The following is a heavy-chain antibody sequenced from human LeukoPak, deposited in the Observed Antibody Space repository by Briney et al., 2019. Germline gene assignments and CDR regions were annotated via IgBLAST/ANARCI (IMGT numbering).Heavy chain of an antibody. V-gene: IGHV3-30*04. Sequence: PGRSLRLSCAASGFTFSSYAMHWVRQAPGKGLEWVAVISYDGSNKYYADSVKGRFTISRDNSKNTLYLQMNSLRAEDTAVYYCAREPVTGSSPPFDYWGQGTLVTVSS. D-gene: IGHD6-6*01. CDR1: GFTFSSYA. CDR3: AREPVTGSSPPFDY. CDR2: ISYDGSNK. J-gene: IGHJ4*02.